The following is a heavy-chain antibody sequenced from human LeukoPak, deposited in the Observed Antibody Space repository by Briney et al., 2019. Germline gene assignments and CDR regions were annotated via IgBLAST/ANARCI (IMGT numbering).Heavy chain of an antibody. J-gene: IGHJ4*02. V-gene: IGHV3-23*01. CDR2: ISGSGGST. CDR1: GFTFSSYA. CDR3: ARDRRRIAAAGLFDY. D-gene: IGHD6-13*01. Sequence: GGSLRLSCAASGFTFSSYAMSWVRQAPGKGLEWVSAISGSGGSTYYADSVKGRFTISRDNSKNTLYLQMNSLRAEDTAVYYCARDRRRIAAAGLFDYWGQGTLVTVSS.